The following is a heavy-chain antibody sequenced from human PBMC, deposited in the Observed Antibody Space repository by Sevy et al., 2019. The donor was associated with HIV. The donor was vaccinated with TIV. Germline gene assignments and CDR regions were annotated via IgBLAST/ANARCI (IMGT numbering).Heavy chain of an antibody. CDR3: ASQRGGYERLYYFDY. D-gene: IGHD5-12*01. CDR1: GFSFSIYS. Sequence: GGSLRLSCAASGFSFSIYSMNWVRQAPGRGLEWVSYMSNTGSTIHYADSVKGRLTISRYNAKNSLYLQMNSLRAEDTAVYCCASQRGGYERLYYFDYWGQGTLVTVSS. V-gene: IGHV3-48*01. J-gene: IGHJ4*02. CDR2: MSNTGSTI.